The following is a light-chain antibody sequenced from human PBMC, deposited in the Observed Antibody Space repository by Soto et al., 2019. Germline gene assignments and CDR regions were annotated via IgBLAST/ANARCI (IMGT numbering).Light chain of an antibody. J-gene: IGKJ1*01. CDR2: AAS. V-gene: IGKV3-20*01. CDR3: QYYGMSRS. CDR1: QSVSSSF. Sequence: EIVLTQSPGTLSLSPGERATLSCRASQSVSSSFLAWYQQRPGQAPRLLIYAASNTAPGIPDRFSGSWSGTYFALTISRLEPEDVAVYYCQYYGMSRSFGQGTKVEIK.